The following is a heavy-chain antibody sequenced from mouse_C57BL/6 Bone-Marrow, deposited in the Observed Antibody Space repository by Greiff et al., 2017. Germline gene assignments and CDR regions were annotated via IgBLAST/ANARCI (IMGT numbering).Heavy chain of an antibody. J-gene: IGHJ2*01. CDR3: TVYDYARVYFDY. CDR2: IRLKSDNYAT. D-gene: IGHD2-4*01. CDR1: GFTFSNYW. V-gene: IGHV6-3*01. Sequence: EVQLQESGGGLVQPGGSMKLSCVASGFTFSNYWMNWVRQSPEKGLEWVAQIRLKSDNYATHYAESVKGRFTISRDDSKSSVYLQMNNLRAEDTGIYYCTVYDYARVYFDYWGQGTTLTVSS.